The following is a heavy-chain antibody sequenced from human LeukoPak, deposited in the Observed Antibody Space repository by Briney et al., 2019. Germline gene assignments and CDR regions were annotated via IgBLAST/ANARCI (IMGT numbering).Heavy chain of an antibody. D-gene: IGHD4-11*01. CDR3: ARRGEYSNGLDYYFDY. J-gene: IGHJ4*02. CDR1: GYSFTNYW. CDR2: IYPGDSDT. V-gene: IGHV5-51*01. Sequence: GESLKISCKGSGYSFTNYWIGWVRQMPGKGLEWMGIIYPGDSDTRYSPSFQGQVTISAGESISTAYLQWSSLKASDTAMYYCARRGEYSNGLDYYFDYWGQGTLVTVSS.